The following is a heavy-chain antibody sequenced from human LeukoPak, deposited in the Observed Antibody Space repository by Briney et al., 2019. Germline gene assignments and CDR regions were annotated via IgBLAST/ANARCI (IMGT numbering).Heavy chain of an antibody. J-gene: IGHJ3*02. D-gene: IGHD1-14*01. Sequence: GRSLRLSCAASGFTFSSYGMHWVRQAPGKGLEWGAVISYDGSNKYYADSVKGRFTISRDNSKNTLYLQMNSLRAEDTAVYYCANDDTRTLDAFDIWGQGTMVTVSS. CDR2: ISYDGSNK. V-gene: IGHV3-30*18. CDR3: ANDDTRTLDAFDI. CDR1: GFTFSSYG.